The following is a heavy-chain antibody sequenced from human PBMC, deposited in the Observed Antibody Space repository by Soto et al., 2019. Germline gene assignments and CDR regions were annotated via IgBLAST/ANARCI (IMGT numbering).Heavy chain of an antibody. Sequence: SETLSLTCTVSGDSISGNVYFGTWIRQHPGKVLDWIGYIYNSGSSYYNPSLKSRVIISVDTSKNHFSLNLTAVTAADTAVYYCARGTMLRGPGYYYAMDVWGQGTTVTVSS. CDR1: GDSISGNVYF. D-gene: IGHD3-10*01. J-gene: IGHJ6*02. CDR3: ARGTMLRGPGYYYAMDV. V-gene: IGHV4-31*03. CDR2: IYNSGSS.